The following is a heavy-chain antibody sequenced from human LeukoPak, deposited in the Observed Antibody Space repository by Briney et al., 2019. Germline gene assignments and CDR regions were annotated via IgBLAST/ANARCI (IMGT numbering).Heavy chain of an antibody. CDR1: GFTFSSYS. Sequence: GGSLRRSCAASGFTFSSYSMNWVRQAPGKGLEWVSSISSSSSYIDYADSGKGRFTISRDNDKNSLYLQMNSLRAEDTAVYYCARAVTMVRGVQTKPYYYYYYMDIWGKGTTVSVS. CDR3: ARAVTMVRGVQTKPYYYYYYMDI. J-gene: IGHJ6*03. V-gene: IGHV3-21*01. CDR2: ISSSSSYI. D-gene: IGHD3-10*01.